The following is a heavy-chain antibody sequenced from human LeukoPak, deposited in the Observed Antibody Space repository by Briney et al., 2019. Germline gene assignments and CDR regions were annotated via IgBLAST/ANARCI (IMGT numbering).Heavy chain of an antibody. CDR3: ARERSSGWYFAFDI. J-gene: IGHJ3*02. Sequence: SETLSLTCTVSGGSISSGSYYWSWIRQPAGKGLEWIGRIYTSGSTNYNPSLKSRVTISVDASKNQFSLKLSSVTAADTAVYYCARERSSGWYFAFDIWGQGTMVTVSS. V-gene: IGHV4-61*02. D-gene: IGHD6-19*01. CDR1: GGSISSGSYY. CDR2: IYTSGST.